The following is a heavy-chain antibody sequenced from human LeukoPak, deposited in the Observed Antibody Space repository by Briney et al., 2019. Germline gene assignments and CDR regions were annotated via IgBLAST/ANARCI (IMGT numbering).Heavy chain of an antibody. J-gene: IGHJ4*02. CDR1: GFTFSSYS. CDR2: ISSSSSYI. V-gene: IGHV3-21*01. Sequence: GGSLRLSCAASGFTFSSYSTNWVRQAPGKGLEWVSSISSSSSYIYYADSVKGRFTISRDNAKNSLYLQMNSLRAEDTAVYYCARHRYCSGGSCSGDYYFDYWGQGTLVTVSS. CDR3: ARHRYCSGGSCSGDYYFDY. D-gene: IGHD2-15*01.